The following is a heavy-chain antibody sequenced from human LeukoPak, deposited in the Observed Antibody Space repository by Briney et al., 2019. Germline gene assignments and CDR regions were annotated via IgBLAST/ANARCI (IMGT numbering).Heavy chain of an antibody. CDR1: GGSIRSYY. J-gene: IGHJ6*03. CDR2: IYTSGST. D-gene: IGHD2-2*01. Sequence: PETLSLTCTVSGGSIRSYYWSWIRQPPGKGLEWIGRIYTSGSTNYNPSLKSRVTISVDTSKNQFSLKLSSVTAADTAVYYCARARYCSSTSCSYYYYYMDVWGKGTTVTVSS. V-gene: IGHV4-4*08. CDR3: ARARYCSSTSCSYYYYYMDV.